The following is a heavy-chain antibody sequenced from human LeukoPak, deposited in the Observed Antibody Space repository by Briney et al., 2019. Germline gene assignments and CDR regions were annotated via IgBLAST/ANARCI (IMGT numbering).Heavy chain of an antibody. CDR2: IYTSGST. D-gene: IGHD1-26*01. CDR1: GGSISSYY. Sequence: KPSETLSLTCTVSGGSISSYYWSWIRQPAGKGLEWIGRIYTSGSTNYNPSLKSRVTMSVDTSKNQFSLKLSSVTAADTAVYYCARDASGEWELLVDYWGQGTLVTVSS. J-gene: IGHJ4*02. CDR3: ARDASGEWELLVDY. V-gene: IGHV4-4*07.